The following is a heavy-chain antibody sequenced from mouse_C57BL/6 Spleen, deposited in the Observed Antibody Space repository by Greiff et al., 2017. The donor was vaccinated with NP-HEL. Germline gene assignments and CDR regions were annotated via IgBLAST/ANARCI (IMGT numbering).Heavy chain of an antibody. CDR1: GYTFTSYW. CDR2: IAPSDSYT. Sequence: VQLQQPGAELVKPGASVKLSCKASGYTFTSYWMQWVKQRPGQGLEWIGEIAPSDSYTNYNQKFKGKATLTVDTSSSTAYMQLSSLTSEDSAVYYCARRDYYYGSSQYYYAMDYWGQGTSVTVSS. D-gene: IGHD1-1*01. V-gene: IGHV1-50*01. CDR3: ARRDYYYGSSQYYYAMDY. J-gene: IGHJ4*01.